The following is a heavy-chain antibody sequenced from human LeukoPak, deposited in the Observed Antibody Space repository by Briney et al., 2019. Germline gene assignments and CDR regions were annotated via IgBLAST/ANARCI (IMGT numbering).Heavy chain of an antibody. CDR3: ATVVAQPYYYYGMDV. CDR1: GYTLTELS. D-gene: IGHD2-15*01. J-gene: IGHJ6*02. CDR2: FDPEDGET. Sequence: ASVKVSCKVSGYTLTELSMHWVRQAPGKGLEWMGGFDPEDGETIYAQKFQGRVTMTEDASTDTAYMELSSLRSEDTAVYYCATVVAQPYYYYGMDVWGQGTTVTVSS. V-gene: IGHV1-24*01.